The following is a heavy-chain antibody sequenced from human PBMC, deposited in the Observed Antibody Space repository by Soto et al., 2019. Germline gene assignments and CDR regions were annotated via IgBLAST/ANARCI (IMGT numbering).Heavy chain of an antibody. V-gene: IGHV3-23*01. CDR2: ISVSGSST. D-gene: IGHD6-13*01. CDR1: GFPFSSYA. Sequence: GGSLRLSCAASGFPFSSYAMTWVRQAPGRGLEWVSSISVSGSSTYYTESVKGRFTISRDNSKNTLYLQMNNLRAEDTAVYYCATGGMGAAGIYYYGLDVWGQGTTVTVSS. J-gene: IGHJ6*02. CDR3: ATGGMGAAGIYYYGLDV.